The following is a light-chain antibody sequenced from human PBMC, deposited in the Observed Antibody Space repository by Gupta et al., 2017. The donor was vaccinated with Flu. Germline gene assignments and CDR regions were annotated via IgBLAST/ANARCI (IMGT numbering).Light chain of an antibody. CDR3: AAWDDSLTGHYV. V-gene: IGLV1-44*01. CDR1: SSNIGRKN. Sequence: QSVLAQPPSASRPPGQRVTIPCSGSSSNIGRKNVNWYRQVQGTAPKLLIYGNSQRPSGVPARFSGSKSGTSASLAISGLHSEDEADYYCAAWDDSLTGHYVFGSGTTVTVL. J-gene: IGLJ1*01. CDR2: GNS.